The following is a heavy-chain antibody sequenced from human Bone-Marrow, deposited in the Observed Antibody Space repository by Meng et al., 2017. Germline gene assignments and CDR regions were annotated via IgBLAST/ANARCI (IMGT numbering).Heavy chain of an antibody. J-gene: IGHJ4*02. CDR3: ARQEGAFDY. CDR2: TYYRSKWYN. V-gene: IGHV6-1*01. CDR1: GDSVSSNSAA. D-gene: IGHD3-16*01. Sequence: QVQLQQSGPGRVTPSQTLSPTCAISGDSVSSNSAAWNWLRQSPSRGLEWLGRTYYRSKWYNDYAVSVKSLIPINPDTSKNQFSLQLNSVTPEDTAVYYCARQEGAFDYWGQGTLVTVSS.